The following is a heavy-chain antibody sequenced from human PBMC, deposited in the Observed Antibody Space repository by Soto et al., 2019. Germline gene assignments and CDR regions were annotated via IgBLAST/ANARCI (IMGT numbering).Heavy chain of an antibody. J-gene: IGHJ2*01. CDR1: GDFISNFY. D-gene: IGHD2-8*01. V-gene: IGHV4-4*07. CDR2: ISASGRS. CDR3: ARGMGLYFDL. Sequence: QVQLQESGPGLVKPSETLSLTCTVSGDFISNFYWSWIRQPAGKGLQSLGRISASGRSNYNPNLQLLVAMSLYTSKNQVALSLTSLSAAGTAVYFGARGMGLYFDLWGRGTLVTVFS.